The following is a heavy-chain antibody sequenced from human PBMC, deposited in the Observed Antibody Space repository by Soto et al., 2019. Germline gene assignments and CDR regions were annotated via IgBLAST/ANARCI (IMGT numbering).Heavy chain of an antibody. D-gene: IGHD1-26*01. Sequence: QVQLVQSGAEVKKPGASVKVSCKASGYTFTSYDINWVRQATGQGLEWMGWMNPNSGNTGYAQKFQGRVTMTRNTSRSKADMDLSSLRSEDTAVYYCARQGVARGNSGYWGQGTLVTVSS. V-gene: IGHV1-8*01. CDR2: MNPNSGNT. CDR3: ARQGVARGNSGY. CDR1: GYTFTSYD. J-gene: IGHJ4*02.